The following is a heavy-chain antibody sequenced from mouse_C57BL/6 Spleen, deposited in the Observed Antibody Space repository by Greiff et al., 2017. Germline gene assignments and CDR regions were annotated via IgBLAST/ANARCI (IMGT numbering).Heavy chain of an antibody. CDR1: GYTFTSYW. J-gene: IGHJ2*01. Sequence: QVQLQQPGAELVKPGASVKMSCKASGYTFTSYWITWVKQRPGQGLEWIGDIYPGSGSTNYNEKFKSKATLPVDTSSSTAYMQLSSLTSEDSAVYYCARRGYYSNYGHYFDYWGQGTTLTVSS. V-gene: IGHV1-55*01. D-gene: IGHD2-5*01. CDR2: IYPGSGST. CDR3: ARRGYYSNYGHYFDY.